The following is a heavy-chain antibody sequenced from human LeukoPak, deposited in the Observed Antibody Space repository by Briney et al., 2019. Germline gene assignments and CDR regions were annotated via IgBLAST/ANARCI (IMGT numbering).Heavy chain of an antibody. J-gene: IGHJ6*01. CDR3: ARAQLNLLVDFGMDV. V-gene: IGHV4-59*01. Sequence: PETLSLTCTVSGGSITTYYWTWIRQPPGKGLEWVGYINYSGSTNYNPSLKRRVTISVDTSKNQFSLKLSSVTAADTAVYYCARAQLNLLVDFGMDVWGQRPTVSFSS. D-gene: IGHD1-1*01. CDR2: INYSGST. CDR1: GGSITTYY.